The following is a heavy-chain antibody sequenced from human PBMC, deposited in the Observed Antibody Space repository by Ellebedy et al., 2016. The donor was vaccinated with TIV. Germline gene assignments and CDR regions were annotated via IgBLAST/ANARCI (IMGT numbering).Heavy chain of an antibody. CDR2: ISSDGSYT. J-gene: IGHJ4*02. V-gene: IGHV3-74*01. CDR1: GLTFSNYW. D-gene: IGHD4-23*01. Sequence: GESLKISCAASGLTFSNYWMHWVRQAPGKGLEWVSHISSDGSYTHYADSVKGRFTITRDNANNTLYRQLNRLSADDTSVYYCVIDRPGNSANADYWGQGTLVTVSS. CDR3: VIDRPGNSANADY.